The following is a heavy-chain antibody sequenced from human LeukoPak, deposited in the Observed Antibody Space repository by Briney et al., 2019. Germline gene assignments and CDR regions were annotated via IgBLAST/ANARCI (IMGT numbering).Heavy chain of an antibody. CDR1: GVSISSASYY. D-gene: IGHD2-21*02. V-gene: IGHV4-61*10. CDR3: ARARDCGGDCYSFDP. Sequence: PSQTLSLTCTVSGVSISSASYYWSWIRQPAGKGLEWIGYIYYSGSTNYNPSLKSRVTISVDTSKNQFSLKLSSVTAADTAVYYCARARDCGGDCYSFDPWGQGTLVTVSS. J-gene: IGHJ5*02. CDR2: IYYSGST.